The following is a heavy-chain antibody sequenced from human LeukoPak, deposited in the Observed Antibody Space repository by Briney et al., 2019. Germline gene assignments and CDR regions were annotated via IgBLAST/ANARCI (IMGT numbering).Heavy chain of an antibody. CDR3: ARDLGLYCSGGSCGSHYFDY. CDR2: ISTSGSTI. Sequence: GGSLRLSCAASGFSVSSDYMNWVRQAPGKGLEWVSYISTSGSTISYADSVKGRFTISRDNAKNSLYLQMNSLRAEDTAVYYCARDLGLYCSGGSCGSHYFDYWGQGTLVTVSS. V-gene: IGHV3-48*03. CDR1: GFSVSSDY. J-gene: IGHJ4*02. D-gene: IGHD2-15*01.